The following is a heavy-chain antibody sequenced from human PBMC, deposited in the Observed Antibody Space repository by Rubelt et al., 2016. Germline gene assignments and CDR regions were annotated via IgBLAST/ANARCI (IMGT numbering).Heavy chain of an antibody. D-gene: IGHD6-6*01. V-gene: IGHV3-48*03. CDR3: AKKRSSSWAGMDV. Sequence: EVQLVESGGGLVQPGGSLRLSCAASGFTFSSYEMNWVRQAPGKGLEWVSYISSSGSTIYYADSVKGRFTISRDNSKNTLYLQMNSLRAEDTAVYYCAKKRSSSWAGMDVWGQGTTVTVSS. CDR1: GFTFSSYE. CDR2: ISSSGSTI. J-gene: IGHJ6*02.